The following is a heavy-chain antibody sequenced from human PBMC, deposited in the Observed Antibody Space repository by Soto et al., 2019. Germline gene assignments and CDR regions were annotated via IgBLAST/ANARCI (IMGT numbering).Heavy chain of an antibody. CDR2: TYFRSKWYN. CDR3: AKGDNLGPKTGYAFDP. J-gene: IGHJ5*02. V-gene: IGHV6-1*01. CDR1: VSSNTAS. D-gene: IGHD5-12*01. Sequence: VSSNTASWNWIRQSPSRGLEWLGRTYFRSKWYNDYAVSVKSRIIINPDTSNNQFSLQLNSVTPEDTAVYFCAKGDNLGPKTGYAFDPWGQGIMVTVSS.